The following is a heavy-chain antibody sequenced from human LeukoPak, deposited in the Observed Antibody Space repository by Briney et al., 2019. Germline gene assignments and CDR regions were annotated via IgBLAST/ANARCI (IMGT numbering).Heavy chain of an antibody. CDR1: GFTVNSNH. V-gene: IGHV3-53*01. D-gene: IGHD1-26*01. J-gene: IGHJ4*02. CDR2: IYSGGST. Sequence: GGSLRLSCAASGFTVNSNHMYWVRQAPGKGLEWVSVIYSGGSTYYADSVKGRFTISRDNAENSLYLQMNSLRAEDTAVYYCAREIVGAIKSYFDYWGQGTLVTASS. CDR3: AREIVGAIKSYFDY.